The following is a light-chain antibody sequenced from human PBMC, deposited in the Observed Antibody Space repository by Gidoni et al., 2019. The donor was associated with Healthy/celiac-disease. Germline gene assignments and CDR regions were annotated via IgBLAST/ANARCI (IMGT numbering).Light chain of an antibody. CDR1: QRVSSY. CDR3: QQRSNWPPTWT. V-gene: IGKV3-11*01. CDR2: DAA. Sequence: VLTQSPATLSLSPGERATLSSRASQRVSSYLAWYQQKPGQAPRLLIYDAANRATGSPARFSGSGSGTDFTLTISSLEPEECAVYYCQQRSNWPPTWTFGQGTKVEIK. J-gene: IGKJ1*01.